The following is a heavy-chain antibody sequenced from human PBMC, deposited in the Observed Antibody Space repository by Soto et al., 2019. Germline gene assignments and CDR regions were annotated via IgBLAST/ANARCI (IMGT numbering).Heavy chain of an antibody. V-gene: IGHV4-31*03. CDR3: ARGDYSNYVVFDP. D-gene: IGHD4-4*01. CDR2: IYYSGST. CDR1: GGSISSGGYY. Sequence: QVQLQESGPGLVKPSQTLSLTCTVSGGSISSGGYYWSWIRQHPGKGLEWIGYIYYSGSTYYNPSLKSRVTISVDTSKNQFSLQLSSVTAADTAVYYCARGDYSNYVVFDPWGQGTLVTVSS. J-gene: IGHJ5*02.